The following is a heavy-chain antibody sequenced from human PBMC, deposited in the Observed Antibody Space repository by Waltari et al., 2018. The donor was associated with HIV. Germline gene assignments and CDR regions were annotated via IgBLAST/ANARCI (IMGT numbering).Heavy chain of an antibody. CDR3: ARTPSYYDSSGLYYFDY. J-gene: IGHJ4*02. V-gene: IGHV4-39*01. CDR2: IYYSGST. CDR1: GGSISSSSYY. Sequence: QLQLQESGPGLVKPSETLSLTCTVSGGSISSSSYYWGWIRQPPGKGLEWIGSIYYSGSTYYNPSLKSRVTISVDTSKNQFSLKLSSVTAADTAVYYCARTPSYYDSSGLYYFDYWGQGTLVTVSS. D-gene: IGHD3-22*01.